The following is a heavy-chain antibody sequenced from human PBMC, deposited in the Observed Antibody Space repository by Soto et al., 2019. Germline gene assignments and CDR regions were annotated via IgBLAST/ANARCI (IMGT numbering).Heavy chain of an antibody. D-gene: IGHD6-6*01. CDR1: GYTLTELS. Sequence: ASVKVSCKVSGYTLTELSMHWVRQAPGKGLEWMGGFDPEDGETIYAQKFQGRVTMTEDTSTDTAYMELSSLRSEDTAVYYCATGIRSSSSSIDWGQGTLVTVSS. CDR3: ATGIRSSSSSID. V-gene: IGHV1-24*01. CDR2: FDPEDGET. J-gene: IGHJ4*02.